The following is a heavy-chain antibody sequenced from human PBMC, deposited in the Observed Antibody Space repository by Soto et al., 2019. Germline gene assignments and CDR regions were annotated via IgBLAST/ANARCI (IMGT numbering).Heavy chain of an antibody. Sequence: QVQLVQSGAEVKKPGSSVKVSCKASGGTFSSYTISWVRQAPGQGLEWMGRIIPILGIANYAQKFQGRVTITAEKYTSTAYMELSSMRSEDTAVYYCARSQMEYSGYDRVSTGYWGQGTLVTVSS. J-gene: IGHJ4*02. CDR1: GGTFSSYT. CDR2: IIPILGIA. V-gene: IGHV1-69*02. CDR3: ARSQMEYSGYDRVSTGY. D-gene: IGHD5-12*01.